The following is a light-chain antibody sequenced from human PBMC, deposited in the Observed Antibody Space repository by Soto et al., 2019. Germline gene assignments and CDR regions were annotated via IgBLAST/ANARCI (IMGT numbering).Light chain of an antibody. Sequence: DLQMTQSPSSLSASVGDRVTITCRASQSISSYLIWYQQKPGKAPKLLIYAASSLQSGVPSRFSGSGSGTDFTLTISSLQPEDFATYYCQQSYSTPFTFGPGTKVDIK. CDR3: QQSYSTPFT. CDR2: AAS. CDR1: QSISSY. V-gene: IGKV1-39*01. J-gene: IGKJ3*01.